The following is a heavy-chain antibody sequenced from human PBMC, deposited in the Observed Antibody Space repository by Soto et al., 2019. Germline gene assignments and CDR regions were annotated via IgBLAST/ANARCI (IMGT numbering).Heavy chain of an antibody. V-gene: IGHV3-30-3*01. CDR1: GFTFSSYA. CDR2: ISYDGSNK. J-gene: IGHJ4*02. D-gene: IGHD5-18*01. CDR3: ARDGGYSYGNGGFDY. Sequence: QVQLVESGGGVVQPGRSLRLSCEASGFTFSSYAMHWVRQAPGKGLAWVAVISYDGSNKYYADSVKGRFTISRDNSKNTLYLQMNSLRAEDTAVYYCARDGGYSYGNGGFDYWGQGTLVTVSS.